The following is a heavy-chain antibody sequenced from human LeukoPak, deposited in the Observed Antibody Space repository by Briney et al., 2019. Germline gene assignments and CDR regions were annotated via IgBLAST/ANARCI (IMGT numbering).Heavy chain of an antibody. V-gene: IGHV3-23*01. CDR2: IGGSGGGT. CDR1: GFKFSDYS. CDR3: AKDQEPRFLQTTFDY. J-gene: IGHJ4*02. D-gene: IGHD3-3*01. Sequence: PGRSLRLSCAASGFKFSDYSMSWVRQAPGKGLEWVAGIGGSGGGTYYGDSVKGRFTVSRDNSKNTLFLHMNNLSAEDTAVYFCAKDQEPRFLQTTFDYWGQGTLVTVSS.